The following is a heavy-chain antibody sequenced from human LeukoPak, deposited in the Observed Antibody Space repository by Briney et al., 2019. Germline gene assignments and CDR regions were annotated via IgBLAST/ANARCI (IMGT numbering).Heavy chain of an antibody. J-gene: IGHJ4*02. CDR3: ARRHRDCSGDSCFLLDY. D-gene: IGHD2-15*01. Sequence: SETLSLTCTVSGGFISTYYWSWIRQPPGKGLEWIGYISYIGSTKYNPSLKSRVTMSVDKSKNHFSLKLSSVTAADTAMYYCARRHRDCSGDSCFLLDYWGQGTLVTVSS. V-gene: IGHV4-59*08. CDR1: GGFISTYY. CDR2: ISYIGST.